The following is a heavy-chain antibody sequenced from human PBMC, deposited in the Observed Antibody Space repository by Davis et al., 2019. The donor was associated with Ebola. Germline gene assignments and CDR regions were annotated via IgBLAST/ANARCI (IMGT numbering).Heavy chain of an antibody. CDR3: ARAQFPTTGDH. J-gene: IGHJ4*02. Sequence: ASVKVSCKASGYTFTSYGITWVRQAPGQGLEWMGWSNPHNGNTNYAQNVQGRVTMTTDTSTSTAYMEVGILRSDDTAVYYCARAQFPTTGDHWGQGTLVTVSS. CDR1: GYTFTSYG. CDR2: SNPHNGNT. V-gene: IGHV1-18*04. D-gene: IGHD1-1*01.